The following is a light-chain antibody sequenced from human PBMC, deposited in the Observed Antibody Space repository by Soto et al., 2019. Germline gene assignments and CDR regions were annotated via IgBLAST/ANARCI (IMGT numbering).Light chain of an antibody. CDR1: QSVSSSY. Sequence: EIVLTQSPGTLSLSPGERATLSCRASQSVSSSYLAWYQQKPGQAPRLLISGASSRATGIPDRFTGSGSGTDLTLTITRLEREGFAVYYCQHYGSSPPGFTFGPGTKVDMK. CDR3: QHYGSSPPGFT. V-gene: IGKV3-20*01. CDR2: GAS. J-gene: IGKJ3*01.